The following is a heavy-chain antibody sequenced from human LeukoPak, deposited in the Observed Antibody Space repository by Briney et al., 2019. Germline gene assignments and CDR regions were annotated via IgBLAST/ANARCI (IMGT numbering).Heavy chain of an antibody. CDR1: GFTFSSYG. Sequence: SGGSLRLSCAASGFTFSSYGMHWVRQAPGKGLEWVAFIHFDGSTKYSGDSVKGRLTVSRDNSKNTLYLQMNSLRPEDTAVYYCAKDQCTRTSCDGYPGHWGQGTLVTVSS. D-gene: IGHD2-2*01. J-gene: IGHJ4*02. CDR3: AKDQCTRTSCDGYPGH. V-gene: IGHV3-30*02. CDR2: IHFDGSTK.